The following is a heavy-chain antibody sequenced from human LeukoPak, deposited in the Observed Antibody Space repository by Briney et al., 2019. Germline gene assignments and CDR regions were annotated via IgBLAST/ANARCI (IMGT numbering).Heavy chain of an antibody. CDR3: ARVRLELRDYYYYGMDV. D-gene: IGHD1-7*01. CDR1: GYTFTGYY. V-gene: IGHV1-2*02. J-gene: IGHJ6*02. CDR2: INPNSGGT. Sequence: ASVKVSCKASGYTFTGYYMHWVRQAPGQGLEWMGWINPNSGGTNYAQKFQGRVTMTRDTSISTAYMELSRLRSDDTAVYYCARVRLELRDYYYYGMDVWGQGTTVTVSS.